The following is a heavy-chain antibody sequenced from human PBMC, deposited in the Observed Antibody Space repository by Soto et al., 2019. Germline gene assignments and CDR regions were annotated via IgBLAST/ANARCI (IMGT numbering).Heavy chain of an antibody. V-gene: IGHV4-34*01. CDR1: GGSFSGYY. CDR2: INHSGST. Sequence: SETLSLTCAVYGGSFSGYYWSCIRQPPGKGLEWIGEINHSGSTNYNPSLKSRVTISVDTSKNQFSLKLSPVTAADTAVYYCARVRVPIWFDPWGQGTLVTVSS. CDR3: ARVRVPIWFDP. D-gene: IGHD2-2*01. J-gene: IGHJ5*02.